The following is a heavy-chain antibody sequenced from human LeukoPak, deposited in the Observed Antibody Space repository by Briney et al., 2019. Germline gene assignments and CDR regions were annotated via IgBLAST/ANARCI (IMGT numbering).Heavy chain of an antibody. D-gene: IGHD3-16*01. V-gene: IGHV1-8*01. Sequence: ASVKVSCKASGYTFTSYDINWVRQATGQGLEWMGWVNPNSGNTGYAQKFQGRVTMTRNTSISTAYMELSSLRSEDTAVYYCARDRGSPFYYGMDVWGQGTTVTVSS. CDR3: ARDRGSPFYYGMDV. J-gene: IGHJ6*02. CDR2: VNPNSGNT. CDR1: GYTFTSYD.